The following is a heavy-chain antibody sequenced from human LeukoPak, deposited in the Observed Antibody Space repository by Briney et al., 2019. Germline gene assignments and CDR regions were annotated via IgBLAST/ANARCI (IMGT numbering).Heavy chain of an antibody. CDR1: GFSFSSYS. V-gene: IGHV3-48*04. Sequence: GGSLRLSCAASGFSFSSYSMNWVRQAPGKGLEWVSYISSSSSTIYYADSVKGRFTISRDNAKNSLYLQMNSLRAEDTAVYYCARDREISMVRGVHDAFDIWGQGTMVTVSS. CDR2: ISSSSSTI. CDR3: ARDREISMVRGVHDAFDI. J-gene: IGHJ3*02. D-gene: IGHD3-10*01.